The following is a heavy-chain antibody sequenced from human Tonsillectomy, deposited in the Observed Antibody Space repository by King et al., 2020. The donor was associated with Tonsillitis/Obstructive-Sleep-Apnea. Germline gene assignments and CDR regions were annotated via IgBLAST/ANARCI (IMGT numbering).Heavy chain of an antibody. Sequence: QLVQSGAAMKKSGESLRISCQGSGYSFTSYWIAWVRQLPGKGLEWMGIIYPGDSRTRYSPSFRGQVTISADKSTSTAYLQWSSLKASDTALYFCARQAFWSESETYYELMWFGPWGQGTLVTVSS. J-gene: IGHJ5*02. CDR1: GYSFTSYW. CDR2: IYPGDSRT. D-gene: IGHD3-10*01. V-gene: IGHV5-51*01. CDR3: ARQAFWSESETYYELMWFGP.